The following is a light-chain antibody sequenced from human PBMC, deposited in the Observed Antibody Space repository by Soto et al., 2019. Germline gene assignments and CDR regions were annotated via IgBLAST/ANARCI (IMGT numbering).Light chain of an antibody. V-gene: IGKV3-15*01. CDR2: GAS. CDR3: HQYNNWPQT. J-gene: IGKJ5*01. Sequence: EIVMTQSPATLSVSPGERATLSCRASQSVRNNLAWYQQKPGQAPSLLIYGASTWATGIPARFSGSGSGTDFTLTISSLHSEDFAVYYCHQYNNWPQTFGQGTRVEIQ. CDR1: QSVRNN.